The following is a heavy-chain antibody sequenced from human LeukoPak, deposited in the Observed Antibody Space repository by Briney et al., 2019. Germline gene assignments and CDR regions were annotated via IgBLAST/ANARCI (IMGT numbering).Heavy chain of an antibody. CDR2: RYPDGSAS. D-gene: IGHD1-26*01. V-gene: IGHV5-51*01. CDR3: VRQGLQSGTYPAY. Sequence: RGESLEISCKASGYTFNNYWIGWVRQVPGRGLEWMGMRYPDGSASTYHPSFEGRVTISADQSVTTAYLEWNSLKASDTALYYCVRQGLQSGTYPAYWGPGTLVTVSS. J-gene: IGHJ4*02. CDR1: GYTFNNYW.